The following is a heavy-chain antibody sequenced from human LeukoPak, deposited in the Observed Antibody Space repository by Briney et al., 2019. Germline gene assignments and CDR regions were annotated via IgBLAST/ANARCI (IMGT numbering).Heavy chain of an antibody. CDR2: MNPNSGNT. J-gene: IGHJ6*02. Sequence: ASVKVSCKASGYTFTGYYMHWVRQAPGQGLEWMGWMNPNSGNTGYAQKFQGRVTMTRNTSISTAYMELSSLRSEDTAVYYCARAFYGMDVWGQGTTVTVSS. CDR1: GYTFTGYY. V-gene: IGHV1-8*02. CDR3: ARAFYGMDV.